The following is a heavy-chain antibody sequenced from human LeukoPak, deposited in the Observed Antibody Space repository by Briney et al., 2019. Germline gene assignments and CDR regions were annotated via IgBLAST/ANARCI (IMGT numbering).Heavy chain of an antibody. CDR2: ISGNGGSD. D-gene: IGHD6-13*01. CDR3: ARGLHTSTWYGNWFDP. J-gene: IGHJ5*02. CDR1: GFTLSSYG. Sequence: GGSLRLSCAASGFTLSSYGMHWVRQAPGKGPEWVAVISGNGGSDQYADSVKGRFTISRDNSKNTVSLQMNSLRTEDSALYYCARGLHTSTWYGNWFDPWGQGTLVTVSS. V-gene: IGHV3-30*03.